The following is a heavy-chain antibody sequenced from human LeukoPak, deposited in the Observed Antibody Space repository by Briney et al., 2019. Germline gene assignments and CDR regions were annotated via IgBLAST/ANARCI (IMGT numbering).Heavy chain of an antibody. J-gene: IGHJ6*02. Sequence: PSETLSLTCTVSGGSISSGGYYWSWIRQHPGKGLEWICYIYYSGSTYYNPSLKSRVTISVDTSKNQFSLKLSSVTAADTAVYYCAREGVAVAGKGFDYYYGMDVWGQGTTVTVSS. CDR3: AREGVAVAGKGFDYYYGMDV. D-gene: IGHD6-19*01. CDR2: IYYSGST. V-gene: IGHV4-31*03. CDR1: GGSISSGGYY.